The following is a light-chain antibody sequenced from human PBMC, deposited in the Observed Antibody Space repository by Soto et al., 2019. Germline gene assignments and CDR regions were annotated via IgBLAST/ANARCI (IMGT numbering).Light chain of an antibody. CDR3: YSYAGRSTSV. CDR1: SSDDGSYNL. Sequence: QSALTQPASVSGSPGQSITISCTGTSSDDGSYNLVSWYQQYPGKAPKLMIHEDDERPSGVSNRFSGSKSGNTASLTISGLQAEDEADYYCYSYAGRSTSVFGGGTKLTVL. V-gene: IGLV2-23*01. J-gene: IGLJ2*01. CDR2: EDD.